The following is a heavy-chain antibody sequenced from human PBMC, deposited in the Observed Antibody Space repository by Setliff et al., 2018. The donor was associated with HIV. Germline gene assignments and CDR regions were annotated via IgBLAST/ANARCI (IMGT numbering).Heavy chain of an antibody. CDR3: ARGIGRSWSLGP. CDR2: INSDGSST. D-gene: IGHD6-13*01. V-gene: IGHV3-74*01. CDR1: GFTFSSYW. Sequence: GSLRLSCAASGFTFSSYWMHWVRQAPGKGLVWVSRINSDGSSTSYADSVKGRFTISRDNAKNTLYLQMNSLRAEDTAVYYCARGIGRSWSLGPWGQGTLVTVSS. J-gene: IGHJ5*02.